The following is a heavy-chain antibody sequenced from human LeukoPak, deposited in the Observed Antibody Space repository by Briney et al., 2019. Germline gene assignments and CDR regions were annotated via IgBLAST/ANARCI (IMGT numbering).Heavy chain of an antibody. Sequence: MSSETLSLTCTVSGGSISSYYWSWIRQPPGKGLEWIGYIYYSGSTNYNPSLKSRVTISVDTSKNQFSLKLSSVTAADTAVYYCARESAEYFQHWGQGTLVTVSS. V-gene: IGHV4-59*01. CDR1: GGSISSYY. CDR2: IYYSGST. CDR3: ARESAEYFQH. J-gene: IGHJ1*01.